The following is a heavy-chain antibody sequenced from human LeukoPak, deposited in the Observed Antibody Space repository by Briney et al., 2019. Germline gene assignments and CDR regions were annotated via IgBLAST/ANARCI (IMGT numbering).Heavy chain of an antibody. D-gene: IGHD3-16*01. J-gene: IGHJ4*02. CDR2: INGAGDNT. V-gene: IGHV3-23*01. Sequence: GGSLRLSCAASGYTFSSHGMAWVRQAPGKGLEWVSTINGAGDNTNYAEIVKGRFTISRDNSKNTVYLQMNSLRAEDTAIYYCAKVTVCYGCYFDYWGQGTLVTVSS. CDR3: AKVTVCYGCYFDY. CDR1: GYTFSSHG.